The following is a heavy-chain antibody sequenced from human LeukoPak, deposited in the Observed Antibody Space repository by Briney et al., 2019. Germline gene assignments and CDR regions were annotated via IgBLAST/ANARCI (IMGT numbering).Heavy chain of an antibody. CDR2: FDPEDGET. Sequence: ASVKVSCKVSGYSLTELSMHWVRQAPGKGLEWMGGFDPEDGETIYAQKFQGRVTMTEDTSTDTAYMELSSLRSEDTAVYYCASEILRYYYDSSGTPNLTDWGQGTLVTVSS. CDR3: ASEILRYYYDSSGTPNLTD. D-gene: IGHD3-22*01. CDR1: GYSLTELS. J-gene: IGHJ4*02. V-gene: IGHV1-24*01.